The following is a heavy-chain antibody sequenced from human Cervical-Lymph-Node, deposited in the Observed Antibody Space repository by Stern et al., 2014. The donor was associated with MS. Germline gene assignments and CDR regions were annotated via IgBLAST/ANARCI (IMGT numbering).Heavy chain of an antibody. J-gene: IGHJ5*02. CDR2: IHYIGST. V-gene: IGHV4-31*03. D-gene: IGHD6-13*01. CDR3: AREGARGAAGT. Sequence: VQLVESGPGLVKPSQTLSLICTVSGGSISHGSYYWSWIRQRPGKGLELIGYIHYIGSTYYNPSLKSRVSMSLDTSENHFSVKLASVTDADTAVYYCAREGARGAAGTWGQGTLVTVSS. CDR1: GGSISHGSYY.